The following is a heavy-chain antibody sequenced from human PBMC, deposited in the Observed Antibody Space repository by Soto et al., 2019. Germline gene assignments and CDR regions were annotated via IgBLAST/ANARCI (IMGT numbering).Heavy chain of an antibody. CDR1: GFTFSISS. Sequence: PGGSLRLSCAASGFTFSISSMNWVRQAPGKGLEWVSSISGGSTYYADSVKGRFTISRDNSKNTLYLQMNSLRADDTAVYYCARGGTMALDYWGQGTLVTVSS. J-gene: IGHJ4*02. CDR3: ARGGTMALDY. CDR2: ISGGST. D-gene: IGHD3-10*01. V-gene: IGHV3-66*01.